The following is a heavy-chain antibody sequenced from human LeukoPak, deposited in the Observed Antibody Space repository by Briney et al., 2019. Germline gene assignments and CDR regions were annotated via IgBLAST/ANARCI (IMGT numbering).Heavy chain of an antibody. CDR2: IYTSGST. Sequence: SETLSLTCTVSGGSISSYYWSWIRQPAGKGLEWIGRIYTSGSTNYNPSLKSRVTMSVDTSKNQFSLKLSSVTAADTAVYYCARDQRYSSSWYRGDREDNWFDPWGQGTLVTVSS. CDR3: ARDQRYSSSWYRGDREDNWFDP. D-gene: IGHD6-13*01. CDR1: GGSISSYY. J-gene: IGHJ5*02. V-gene: IGHV4-4*07.